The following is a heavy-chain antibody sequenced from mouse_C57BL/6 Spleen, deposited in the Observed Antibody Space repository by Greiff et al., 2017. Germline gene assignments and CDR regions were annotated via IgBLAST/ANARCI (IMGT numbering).Heavy chain of an antibody. CDR1: GFTFSSYG. V-gene: IGHV5-6*02. D-gene: IGHD2-4*01. CDR3: ARPHYDYGKFAY. Sequence: EVKLVESGGDLVKPGGSLKLSCAASGFTFSSYGMSWVRQTPDRRLEWVATISSGGSYTYYPGSVKGRFTISRDNAKNTLYLQMSSLKSEDTAMYYCARPHYDYGKFAYWGQGTLVTVSA. J-gene: IGHJ3*01. CDR2: ISSGGSYT.